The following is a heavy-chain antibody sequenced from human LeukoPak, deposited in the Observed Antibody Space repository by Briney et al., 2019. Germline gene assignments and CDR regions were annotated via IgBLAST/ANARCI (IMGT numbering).Heavy chain of an antibody. CDR2: MYHSGNP. CDR3: ARHVEIAVAGPIDY. Sequence: SETLSLTCNVSGYSITSGYYWGWIRQPPGKGLEWIGSMYHSGNPQYNPSLKSRVTISVDTSKNQFSLKLSSVTAADTAVYYCARHVEIAVAGPIDYWGQGTLVTVSS. V-gene: IGHV4-38-2*02. CDR1: GYSITSGYY. J-gene: IGHJ4*02. D-gene: IGHD6-19*01.